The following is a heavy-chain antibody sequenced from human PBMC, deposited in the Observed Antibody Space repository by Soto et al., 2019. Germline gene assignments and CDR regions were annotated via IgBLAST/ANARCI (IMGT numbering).Heavy chain of an antibody. J-gene: IGHJ2*01. V-gene: IGHV3-23*01. D-gene: IGHD7-27*01. CDR3: EKRRGDGYFDL. Sequence: GGSLRLSCAASGFTFSNFVMSWVRRAPGKGLEWVSAIGGTSGSTYYADSVKGRFTISRDNSKDTLSLQMNSLGAEDTALYYCEKRRGDGYFDLWGRGTLVTVSS. CDR1: GFTFSNFV. CDR2: IGGTSGST.